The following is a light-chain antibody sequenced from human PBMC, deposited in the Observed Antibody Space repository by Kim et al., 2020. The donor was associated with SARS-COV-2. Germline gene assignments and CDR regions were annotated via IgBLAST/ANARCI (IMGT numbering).Light chain of an antibody. CDR3: QAWDSSTSSWV. Sequence: PVQTATITCSGDELGDKYVCWYQQKPGQSPVLVIYQDNKWPSGIPERFSGSNSGNTATLTISGTQALDEADYYCQAWDSSTSSWVFGGGTQLTVL. CDR2: QDN. CDR1: ELGDKY. V-gene: IGLV3-1*01. J-gene: IGLJ3*02.